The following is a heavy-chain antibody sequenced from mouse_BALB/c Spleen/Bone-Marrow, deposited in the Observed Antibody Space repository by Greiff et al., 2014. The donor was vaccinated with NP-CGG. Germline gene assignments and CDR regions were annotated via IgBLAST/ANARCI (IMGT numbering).Heavy chain of an antibody. CDR1: GFTFCRFG. CDR3: ARGDY. V-gene: IGHV5-17*02. Sequence: DVQLVESGGGLVQPGGSRKLSCAASGFTFCRFGMHWVRQAPEKGLEWVAYISSGSSSIYYSDTVRGRFTISRDNPMDTLFLQMTSLRSEDTAMYYCARGDYWGQGTILTVSS. J-gene: IGHJ2*01. CDR2: ISSGSSSI.